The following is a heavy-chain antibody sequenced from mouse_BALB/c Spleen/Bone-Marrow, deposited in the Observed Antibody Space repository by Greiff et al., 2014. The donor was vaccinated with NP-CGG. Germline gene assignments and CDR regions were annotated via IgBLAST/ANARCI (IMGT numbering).Heavy chain of an antibody. V-gene: IGHV14-1*02. Sequence: VQLKESGAELVRPGALVKLSCKASGFNIKDYYMHLVKQRPEQGLEWIGWIDPENGNTIYDPKFQGKASITADTSSNTAYLQLSSLTSEDTAVYYCVAYYRYEYYFDYWGQGTTLTVSS. CDR3: VAYYRYEYYFDY. CDR2: IDPENGNT. CDR1: GFNIKDYY. D-gene: IGHD2-14*01. J-gene: IGHJ2*01.